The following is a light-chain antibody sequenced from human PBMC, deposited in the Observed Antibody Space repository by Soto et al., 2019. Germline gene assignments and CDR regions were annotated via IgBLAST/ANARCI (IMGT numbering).Light chain of an antibody. CDR3: GAWGDGLNSGRVV. J-gene: IGLJ2*01. CDR2: SNN. V-gene: IGLV1-44*01. Sequence: QSVLTQPPSASGTPGQRVTISCSGSSSNIGSNTVNWYQQLPGTAPKLLIYSNNQRPSGVPDRFSGSKSGTSASLAISGLQYDDDADDYCGAWGDGLNSGRVVFGGGTKLTVL. CDR1: SSNIGSNT.